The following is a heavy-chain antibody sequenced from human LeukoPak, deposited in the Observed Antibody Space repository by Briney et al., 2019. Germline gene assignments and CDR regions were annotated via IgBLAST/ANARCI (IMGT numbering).Heavy chain of an antibody. D-gene: IGHD6-6*01. Sequence: SETLSLTCAVYGGSFSGYYWSWIRQPPGKGLEGIGEINHSGSTNYNPSLKSRVTISVDTSKNQFSLRLSSVTAADTAVYYCARARNTAEYNWFDSWGQGTLVTVSS. CDR2: INHSGST. V-gene: IGHV4-34*01. CDR3: ARARNTAEYNWFDS. CDR1: GGSFSGYY. J-gene: IGHJ5*01.